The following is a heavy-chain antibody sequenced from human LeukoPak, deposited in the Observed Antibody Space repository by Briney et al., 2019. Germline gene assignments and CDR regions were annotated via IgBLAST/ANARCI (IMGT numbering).Heavy chain of an antibody. CDR1: GFTFSNYG. J-gene: IGHJ4*02. CDR2: ISFDGSNK. Sequence: GRSLRLSSAASGFTFSNYGMHWLRQAPGKGLEWVTVISFDGSNKYYAQSLKGRFTISRDNSQNTLYLQVNSLRAEDTAVYYCAKEKAARTKYYFDHWGQGTLVTVSS. D-gene: IGHD6-6*01. CDR3: AKEKAARTKYYFDH. V-gene: IGHV3-30*18.